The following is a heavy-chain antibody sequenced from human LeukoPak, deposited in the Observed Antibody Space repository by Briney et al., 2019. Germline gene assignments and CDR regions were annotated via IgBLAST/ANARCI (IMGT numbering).Heavy chain of an antibody. Sequence: GGSLRLSCAASGFTFSSHWMHWVRQAPGKGLVWVSRIYSDGDITNYADSVKGRFTISRANAKNTLYLKMNSLRAEDTAVYYCARVAAAGTTFDYWGQGTLVTVSS. V-gene: IGHV3-74*01. CDR2: IYSDGDIT. D-gene: IGHD6-13*01. J-gene: IGHJ4*02. CDR3: ARVAAAGTTFDY. CDR1: GFTFSSHW.